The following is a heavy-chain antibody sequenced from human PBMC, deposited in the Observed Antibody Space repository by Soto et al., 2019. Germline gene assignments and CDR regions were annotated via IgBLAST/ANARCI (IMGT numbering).Heavy chain of an antibody. CDR2: ISSSSSYI. CDR3: APEKSGTSSGGMDV. Sequence: GGSLSLSCAASGFTFSSYSMNLVRQAPGKGLEWVSSISSSSSYIYYADSVKGRFTISRYNAKNSLYLQMNSLRAEDTPVYYCAPEKSGTSSGGMDVWGQGTTVIVSS. CDR1: GFTFSSYS. V-gene: IGHV3-21*01. D-gene: IGHD1-7*01. J-gene: IGHJ6*01.